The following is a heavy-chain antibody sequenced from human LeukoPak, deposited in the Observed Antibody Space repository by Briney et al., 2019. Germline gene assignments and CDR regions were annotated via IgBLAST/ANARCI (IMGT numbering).Heavy chain of an antibody. CDR3: AREDQQLVRIYLDF. J-gene: IGHJ4*02. Sequence: GGPLRLPCGASGLTFNIYGMHWVRQAPGKAVECVALTWFDGSHNHSAHPVKGRFTISRHNSKNTLYLQMNSLRAEDTAVYFCAREDQQLVRIYLDFWGQGTLVTVSS. CDR1: GLTFNIYG. D-gene: IGHD6-13*01. CDR2: TWFDGSHN. V-gene: IGHV3-33*01.